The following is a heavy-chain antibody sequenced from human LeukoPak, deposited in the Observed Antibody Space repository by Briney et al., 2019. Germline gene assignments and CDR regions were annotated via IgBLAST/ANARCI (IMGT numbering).Heavy chain of an antibody. D-gene: IGHD3-22*01. V-gene: IGHV3-30*02. J-gene: IGHJ4*02. CDR3: AKDDYYDTSGYRD. Sequence: GGSLRLSCAASGFTFSSYGMHWVRQAPGKGLEWVAFIRYDGSNKYYADSVKGRFIISRDNSKNTLYLQMNSLRAEDTAVYYCAKDDYYDTSGYRDWGQGTLVTVSS. CDR1: GFTFSSYG. CDR2: IRYDGSNK.